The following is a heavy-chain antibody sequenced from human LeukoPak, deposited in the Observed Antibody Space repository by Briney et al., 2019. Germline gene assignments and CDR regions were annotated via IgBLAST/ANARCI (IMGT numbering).Heavy chain of an antibody. CDR2: ISSSSSYI. V-gene: IGHV3-21*01. CDR3: AREGLDCSGGSCYGNYYFDY. D-gene: IGHD2-15*01. J-gene: IGHJ4*02. Sequence: GGSLRLSCAASGFTFSSYSMNWVRQAPGKGLEWVSSISSSSSYIYYADSVKGRFTISRDNAKNSLYLQMNRLRAEDTAVYYCAREGLDCSGGSCYGNYYFDYWGQGTLVTVSS. CDR1: GFTFSSYS.